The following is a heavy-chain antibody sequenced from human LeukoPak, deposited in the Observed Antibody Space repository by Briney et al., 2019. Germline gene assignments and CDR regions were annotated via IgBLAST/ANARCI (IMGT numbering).Heavy chain of an antibody. CDR1: GFTFSSYS. CDR3: AKAPWGGGSCPSDEFFQP. CDR2: ISGSGGST. J-gene: IGHJ1*01. Sequence: GGSLRLSCAASGFTFSSYSMSWVRQAPGKGLEWVSAISGSGGSTYYADSVKGRFTISRDNSKNTLYLQMNSLRAEATAVYYCAKAPWGGGSCPSDEFFQPWGQGTLVTVSS. D-gene: IGHD2-15*01. V-gene: IGHV3-23*01.